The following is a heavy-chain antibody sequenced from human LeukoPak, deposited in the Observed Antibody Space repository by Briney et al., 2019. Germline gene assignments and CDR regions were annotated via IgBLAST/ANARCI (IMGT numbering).Heavy chain of an antibody. CDR2: IKQDGSEK. CDR1: GFTFSSYW. V-gene: IGHV3-7*03. CDR3: AREESLLRYFDWLLSGDGNWFDP. Sequence: GESLRLSCAASGFTFSSYWMSWVRQAPGKGLEWVANIKQDGSEKYYVDSVKGRFTISRDNAKNSLYLQMNSLRAEDTAVYYCAREESLLRYFDWLLSGDGNWFDPWGQGTLVTVSS. J-gene: IGHJ5*02. D-gene: IGHD3-9*01.